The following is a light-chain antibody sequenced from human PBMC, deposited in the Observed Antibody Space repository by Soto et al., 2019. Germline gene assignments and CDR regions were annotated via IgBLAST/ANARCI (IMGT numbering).Light chain of an antibody. J-gene: IGKJ3*01. CDR2: GAS. CDR1: QSLSASY. Sequence: EIVLTQSPGTLSLSPGERATLSCRASQSLSASYLAWYQQKPGQPPRLLIYGASNRATGIPDRFSGSGSGTDFTLTISRLEPEDFAMYYCQQYGRSLFTFGPGTKVDI. CDR3: QQYGRSLFT. V-gene: IGKV3-20*01.